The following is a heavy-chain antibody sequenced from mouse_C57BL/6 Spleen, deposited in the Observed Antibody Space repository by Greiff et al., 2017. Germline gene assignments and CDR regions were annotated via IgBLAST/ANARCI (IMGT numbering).Heavy chain of an antibody. D-gene: IGHD1-1*01. J-gene: IGHJ2*01. Sequence: LQQSGPGILQPSQTLSLTCSFSGFSLSTFGMGVGWIRQPSGKGLEWLAHIWWDDDKYYNPALKSRLTISKDTSKNQVFLKIANVDTADTATYYCARMGYYGSSYGEDYFDYWGQGTTLTVSS. CDR1: GFSLSTFGMG. V-gene: IGHV8-8*01. CDR3: ARMGYYGSSYGEDYFDY. CDR2: IWWDDDK.